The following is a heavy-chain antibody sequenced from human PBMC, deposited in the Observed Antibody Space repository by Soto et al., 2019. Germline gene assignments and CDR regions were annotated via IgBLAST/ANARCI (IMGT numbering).Heavy chain of an antibody. J-gene: IGHJ4*02. CDR3: ARDYFDWLYLNY. CDR2: IIPILGIA. V-gene: IGHV1-69*04. CDR1: GGTFSSYT. D-gene: IGHD3-9*01. Sequence: SVKVSCKASGGTFSSYTISWVRQAPGQGLEWMGRIIPILGIANYAQKFQGRVTITADKSTSTAYMELSSLRSEDTAVYYCARDYFDWLYLNYWGQGTLVTVSS.